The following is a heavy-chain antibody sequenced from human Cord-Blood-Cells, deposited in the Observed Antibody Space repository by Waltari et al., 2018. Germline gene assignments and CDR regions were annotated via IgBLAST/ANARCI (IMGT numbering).Heavy chain of an antibody. V-gene: IGHV4-4*07. CDR1: GGSISSYS. CDR2: IYTSGST. D-gene: IGHD6-6*01. J-gene: IGHJ6*03. Sequence: QVQLQESGPGLVKPSETLSLTCTVSGGSISSYSWGWIRQPAGKGLEWIGRIYTSGSTNYNPSLKSRVTMSVDTSKNQFSLKLSSVTAADTAVYYCARVRLFDSSSSYYYYYMDVWGKGTTVTVSS. CDR3: ARVRLFDSSSSYYYYYMDV.